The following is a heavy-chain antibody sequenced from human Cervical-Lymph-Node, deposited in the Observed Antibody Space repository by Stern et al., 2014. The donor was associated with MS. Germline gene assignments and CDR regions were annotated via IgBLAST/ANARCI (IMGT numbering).Heavy chain of an antibody. CDR2: IRWKSGSI. J-gene: IGHJ6*02. CDR1: GFPFEDYA. D-gene: IGHD3-22*01. CDR3: ARNYDSSGYYYYFGLDV. V-gene: IGHV3-9*01. Sequence: VQLVESGGGLVQPGRSLRLSCAASGFPFEDYAMHWVRPAPGKGLEWGSGIRWKSGSIGYADSVKGRFTISRDNAKTSLHLQMNSLRPEDTALYYCARNYDSSGYYYYFGLDVWGQGTTVTVSS.